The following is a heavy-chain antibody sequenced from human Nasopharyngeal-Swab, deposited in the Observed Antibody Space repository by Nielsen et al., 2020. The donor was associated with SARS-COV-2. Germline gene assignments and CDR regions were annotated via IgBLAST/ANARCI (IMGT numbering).Heavy chain of an antibody. Sequence: GESLKISCAASGFTFSSYAMSWVRQAPGKGLEWVSAISGSGGSTYYADSVKGRFTISRDNSKNTLYLQMNSLRAEDTAVYYCAKGGSAEWLAFSYYGMDVWGQGTTVTVYS. D-gene: IGHD6-19*01. CDR1: GFTFSSYA. CDR2: ISGSGGST. CDR3: AKGGSAEWLAFSYYGMDV. V-gene: IGHV3-23*01. J-gene: IGHJ6*02.